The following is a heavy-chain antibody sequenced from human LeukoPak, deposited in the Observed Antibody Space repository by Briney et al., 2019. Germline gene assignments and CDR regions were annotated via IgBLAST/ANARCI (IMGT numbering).Heavy chain of an antibody. CDR2: IKSRIDGETS. CDR3: ATNPGEWEPI. V-gene: IGHV3-15*01. Sequence: GGSLRLSCAASGFTFSDFWMHWVRQAPGKGLEWVGRIKSRIDGETSDYAAPVQGRFTISRDDSKNILYLQLNSLKIEDTAVYYCATNPGEWEPIWGQGTMVTVSS. D-gene: IGHD1-26*01. J-gene: IGHJ3*02. CDR1: GFTFSDFW.